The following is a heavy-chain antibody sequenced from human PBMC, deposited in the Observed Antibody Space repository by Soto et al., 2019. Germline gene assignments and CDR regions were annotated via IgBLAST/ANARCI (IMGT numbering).Heavy chain of an antibody. Sequence: GDSLKVSCKGSGYTFTNYWSCWVRQMPGKGLECMGLIYPGDSDTRHSPSFQGQVTMSADKSISTAYLQWSSLKASDSAIYYCARKYYYGAGTLDYWGQGTLVTVSS. J-gene: IGHJ4*02. D-gene: IGHD3-10*01. V-gene: IGHV5-51*01. CDR2: IYPGDSDT. CDR1: GYTFTNYW. CDR3: ARKYYYGAGTLDY.